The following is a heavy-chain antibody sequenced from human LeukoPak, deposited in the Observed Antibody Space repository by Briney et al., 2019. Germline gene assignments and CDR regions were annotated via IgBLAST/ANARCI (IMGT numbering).Heavy chain of an antibody. V-gene: IGHV7-4-1*02. CDR3: TREAYYYGSGSYFHNWFDP. Sequence: ASVKVSCQASGYTFTSYAMHWVRQAPGQGLEWMGWNNTSTGNPTYAQGFTGRFVFSLDTSVSTAYLQISSLKAEDTAVYYCTREAYYYGSGSYFHNWFDPWGQGTLVTVSS. D-gene: IGHD3-10*01. J-gene: IGHJ5*02. CDR2: NNTSTGNP. CDR1: GYTFTSYA.